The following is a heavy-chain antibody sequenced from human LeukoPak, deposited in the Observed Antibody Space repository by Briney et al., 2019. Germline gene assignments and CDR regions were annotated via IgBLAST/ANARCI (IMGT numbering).Heavy chain of an antibody. Sequence: PSETLSLTCTVSGGSISSYYWSWIRQPPGKGLEWIGYIYYSGSTNYNPSLKSRVTISVDTSKNQFSLKLSSVTAVDTAVYYCARDKNGEFDYWGQGTLVTVSS. CDR1: GGSISSYY. J-gene: IGHJ4*02. V-gene: IGHV4-59*01. CDR2: IYYSGST. D-gene: IGHD2-8*01. CDR3: ARDKNGEFDY.